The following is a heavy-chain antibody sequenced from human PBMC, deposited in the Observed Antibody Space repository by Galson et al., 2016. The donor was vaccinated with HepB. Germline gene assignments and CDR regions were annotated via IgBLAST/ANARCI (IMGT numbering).Heavy chain of an antibody. CDR3: AHTVVMATFDY. D-gene: IGHD4-23*01. CDR2: IYWDDDK. J-gene: IGHJ4*02. V-gene: IGHV2-5*02. CDR1: GFSLSTSGVG. Sequence: PALVKPTQTLTLTCTFSGFSLSTSGVGVGWIRQPPGKALEWLALIYWDDDKRYSPSLKSRLTITKDTSKNQVVLTMTSMDPVDTATYYCAHTVVMATFDYWVQGTLVTVSS.